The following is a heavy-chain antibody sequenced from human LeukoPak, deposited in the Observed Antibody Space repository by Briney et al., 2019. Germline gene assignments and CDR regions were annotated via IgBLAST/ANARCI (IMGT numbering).Heavy chain of an antibody. CDR1: GFTLSDYY. V-gene: IGHV3-11*04. D-gene: IGHD3-22*01. CDR2: IRSSGSTI. Sequence: PGGSLRLSCAASGFTLSDYYMSWIRQAPGKGLEWVSYIRSSGSTIYYADSVKGRFTISRDNAKDALYLQMNSLRAEDTAVYYCARDLGDYYDSSGYYPLDYWGQGTLVTVSS. CDR3: ARDLGDYYDSSGYYPLDY. J-gene: IGHJ4*02.